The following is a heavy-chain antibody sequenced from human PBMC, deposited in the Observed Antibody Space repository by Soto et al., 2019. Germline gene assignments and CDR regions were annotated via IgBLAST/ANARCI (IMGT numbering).Heavy chain of an antibody. CDR3: ARGALRDYYYMDV. CDR2: ISYDGSHK. J-gene: IGHJ6*03. V-gene: IGHV3-30*04. Sequence: GGSLRLSCAASGFTFSSYAMHWARKAPGKGLDWVAVISYDGSHKSSAASVKGRFTISRDNSKTTLYLQMNSVRAEDKSAYYCARGALRDYYYMDVWGKGTTVTVSS. CDR1: GFTFSSYA.